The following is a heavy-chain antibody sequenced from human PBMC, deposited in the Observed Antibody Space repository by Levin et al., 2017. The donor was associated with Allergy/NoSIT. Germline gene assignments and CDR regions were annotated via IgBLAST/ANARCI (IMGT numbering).Heavy chain of an antibody. CDR2: IYYSGST. Sequence: PSETLSLTCTVSGGSISSYYWSWIRQPPGKGLEWIGYIYYSGSTNYNPSLKSRVTISVDTSKNQFSLKLSSVTAADTAVYYCARHVRLPGTYYDYYMDVWGKGTTVTVSS. CDR1: GGSISSYY. CDR3: ARHVRLPGTYYDYYMDV. D-gene: IGHD3-10*02. J-gene: IGHJ6*03. V-gene: IGHV4-59*08.